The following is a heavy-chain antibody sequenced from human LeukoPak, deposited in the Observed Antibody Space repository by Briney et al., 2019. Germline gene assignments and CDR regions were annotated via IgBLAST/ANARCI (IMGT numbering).Heavy chain of an antibody. V-gene: IGHV3-7*01. CDR3: ARGSIRFWSFAGAPTNWFDP. CDR2: IKQDGSEK. Sequence: ETLSLTCTVSGGSISSSSYYWGWIRQPPGKGLEWVANIKQDGSEKYYVDSVKGRFTISRDNAKNSLYLQMNSLRAEDTAVYYCARGSIRFWSFAGAPTNWFDPWGQGTLVTVSS. J-gene: IGHJ5*02. D-gene: IGHD2-2*01. CDR1: GGSISSSSYY.